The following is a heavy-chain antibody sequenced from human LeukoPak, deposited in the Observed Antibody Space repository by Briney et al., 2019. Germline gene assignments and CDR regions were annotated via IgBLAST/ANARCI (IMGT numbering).Heavy chain of an antibody. D-gene: IGHD3-16*02. CDR3: ARGFTVYRLSLDY. CDR1: GYTFTVYY. V-gene: IGHV1-46*01. J-gene: IGHJ4*02. Sequence: ASVKVSCKASGYTFTVYYMSWVRQAPGQGLEWMGFINPSGGSTSYAQQFQGRVNMSRDTSTSTVYMELSSLRSEDTAVYYCARGFTVYRLSLDYWGQGTLVTVSS. CDR2: INPSGGST.